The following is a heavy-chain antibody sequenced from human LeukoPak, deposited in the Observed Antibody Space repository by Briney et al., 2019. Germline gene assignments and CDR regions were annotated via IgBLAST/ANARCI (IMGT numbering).Heavy chain of an antibody. J-gene: IGHJ4*02. Sequence: ASVKVSCKASGYTFSSYDINWVRQATGQGLEWMGWMNPNSGNTGYAQKFQGRVSMTSNTSISTAYMELSSLRSEDTAVYYCTRGLRREQQLLRAFDDWGQGTLVTVSA. D-gene: IGHD6-13*01. CDR1: GYTFSSYD. CDR3: TRGLRREQQLLRAFDD. CDR2: MNPNSGNT. V-gene: IGHV1-8*01.